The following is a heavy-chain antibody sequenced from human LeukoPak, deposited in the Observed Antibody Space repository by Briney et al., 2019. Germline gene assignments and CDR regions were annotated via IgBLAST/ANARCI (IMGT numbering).Heavy chain of an antibody. CDR1: GYTFTSYA. J-gene: IGHJ3*02. Sequence: ASVKVSCKASGYTFTSYAMHWVRQAPGQRLEWMGWINAGSGNTKYSQKFQGRVTITRDTSASTAYMELSSLRSEDTAVYYCARHITMPLWAFDIWGQGTMVTVSS. D-gene: IGHD3-10*01. CDR2: INAGSGNT. CDR3: ARHITMPLWAFDI. V-gene: IGHV1-3*01.